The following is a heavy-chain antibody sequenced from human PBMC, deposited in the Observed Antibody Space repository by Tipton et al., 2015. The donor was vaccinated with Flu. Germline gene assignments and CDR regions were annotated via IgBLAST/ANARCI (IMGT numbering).Heavy chain of an antibody. V-gene: IGHV1-2*06. CDR2: LNPNTGST. CDR3: ARDRADSTSWLNDYGMGV. D-gene: IGHD2-2*01. CDR1: GYIFTAYY. J-gene: IGHJ6*02. Sequence: QVQLVQSGAVLRKPGASVKVSCKASGYIFTAYYMHWIRQAPGQGLEWMGRLNPNTGSTNYAQKFQGRVTMTRDRTINTVHLEFSSLRSDDTAVYLCARDRADSTSWLNDYGMGVWGQGTTVIVSS.